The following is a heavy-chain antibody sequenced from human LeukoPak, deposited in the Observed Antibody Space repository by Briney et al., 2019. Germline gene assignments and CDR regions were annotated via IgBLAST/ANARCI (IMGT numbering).Heavy chain of an antibody. V-gene: IGHV3-7*01. CDR2: IKQDGSEK. CDR1: GFTFSSYW. CDR3: ARDRGIAARPGWFDP. Sequence: GGSLRLSCAASGFTFSSYWMSWVRQAPGKGLEWVANIKQDGSEKYYVDSVKGRFTISRDNAKNSLYLQMNSLRAGDTAVYYCARDRGIAARPGWFDPWGQGTLVTVSS. D-gene: IGHD6-6*01. J-gene: IGHJ5*02.